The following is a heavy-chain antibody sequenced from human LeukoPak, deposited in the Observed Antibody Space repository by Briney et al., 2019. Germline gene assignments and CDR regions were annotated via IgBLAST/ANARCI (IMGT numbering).Heavy chain of an antibody. V-gene: IGHV3-7*05. CDR1: GFRFSSYW. J-gene: IGHJ4*02. Sequence: GGSLRLSCAVSGFRFSSYWMNWVRQAPGKGLEWVASIKQDENKNYYLDSVKGRFTISSDNAKNSLYLQMNSLRVEDTAVYYCGGKGYWGQGTLVTVSS. D-gene: IGHD1-1*01. CDR3: GGKGY. CDR2: IKQDENKN.